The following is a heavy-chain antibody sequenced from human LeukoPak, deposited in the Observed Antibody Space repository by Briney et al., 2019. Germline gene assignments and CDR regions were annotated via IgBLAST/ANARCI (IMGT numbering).Heavy chain of an antibody. CDR2: ISSSSSTI. CDR3: ARDRVVVTATPRYYYGMDV. Sequence: GSLRLSCAASGFTFSSYSMNWVRQAPGKGLEWVSYISSSSSTIYYADSVKGRFTISRDNAKNSLYLQMNSLRDEDTAVYYCARDRVVVTATPRYYYGMDVWGQGTTVTVSS. D-gene: IGHD2-21*02. J-gene: IGHJ6*02. V-gene: IGHV3-48*02. CDR1: GFTFSSYS.